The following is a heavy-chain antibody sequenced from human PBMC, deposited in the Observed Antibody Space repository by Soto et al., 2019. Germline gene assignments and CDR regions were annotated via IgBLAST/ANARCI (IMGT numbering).Heavy chain of an antibody. D-gene: IGHD3-9*01. CDR2: ISGSGGST. V-gene: IGHV3-23*01. J-gene: IGHJ3*02. Sequence: GGSLRLSCAASGITFSSYAMNWVRQAPGKGLEWVSVISGSGGSTYYADSVKGRFTISRDNSKNTLYLQMNSLRAEDTAVYYCAKDTYYDVLTGTDAFDIWGQGTMVTVS. CDR3: AKDTYYDVLTGTDAFDI. CDR1: GITFSSYA.